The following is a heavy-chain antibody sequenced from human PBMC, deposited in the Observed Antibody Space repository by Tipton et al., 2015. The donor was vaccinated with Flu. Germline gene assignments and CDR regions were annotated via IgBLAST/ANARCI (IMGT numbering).Heavy chain of an antibody. V-gene: IGHV3-7*01. J-gene: IGHJ4*02. CDR1: GFTFSSYW. D-gene: IGHD4/OR15-4a*01. Sequence: AGSGFTFSSYWMSWVRQAPGKGLEWVANINQDGSEEYYVDSVKGRFTISRDNAKNSLYLQMSSLRAEDTAVYYCARDDGGRCFSGGFHWGRGTLVAVSS. CDR2: INQDGSEE. CDR3: ARDDGGRCFSGGFH.